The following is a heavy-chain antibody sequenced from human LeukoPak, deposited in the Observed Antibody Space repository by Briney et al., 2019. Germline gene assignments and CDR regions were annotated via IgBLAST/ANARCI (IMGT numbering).Heavy chain of an antibody. CDR2: IYTTGST. CDR1: GGSFSGYY. J-gene: IGHJ4*02. V-gene: IGHV4-59*10. CDR3: ARHCRYGGLDY. D-gene: IGHD2-15*01. Sequence: SETLSLTCAVYGGSFSGYYWSWIRQPPGKGLEWIGRIYTTGSTNYNPSLMSRITMSVDTSKNQFSLKLSSVTAADTAVYYCARHCRYGGLDYWGQGALVTVSS.